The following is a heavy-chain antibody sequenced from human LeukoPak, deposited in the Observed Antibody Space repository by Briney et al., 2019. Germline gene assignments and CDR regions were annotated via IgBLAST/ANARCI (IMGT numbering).Heavy chain of an antibody. CDR2: INHTGIT. CDR1: GETFTGYY. V-gene: IGHV4-34*01. Sequence: SETLSLTCAVYGETFTGYYWNWIRQAPGKGLEWIGEINHTGITNYNPSLKSRVTMSVDASKNQFSLNLSSVTAADTAVYYCARMPVDWYGGNMYYFDYWGQGTLVTVSS. CDR3: ARMPVDWYGGNMYYFDY. D-gene: IGHD4-23*01. J-gene: IGHJ4*02.